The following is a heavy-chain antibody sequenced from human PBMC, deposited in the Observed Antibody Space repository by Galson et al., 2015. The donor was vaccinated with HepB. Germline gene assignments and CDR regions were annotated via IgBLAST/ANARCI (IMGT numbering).Heavy chain of an antibody. Sequence: ETLSLTCAVYGESFSGYYRSWIRQPPGKGLEWIAEINHSGSTNYNPSLKSRVTISVDTSKNQFSLKLSSVTAADTAVYYCARGGHTVATMYYWFDPWGQGTLVTVSS. CDR3: ARGGHTVATMYYWFDP. V-gene: IGHV4-34*01. D-gene: IGHD5-12*01. CDR1: GESFSGYY. J-gene: IGHJ5*02. CDR2: INHSGST.